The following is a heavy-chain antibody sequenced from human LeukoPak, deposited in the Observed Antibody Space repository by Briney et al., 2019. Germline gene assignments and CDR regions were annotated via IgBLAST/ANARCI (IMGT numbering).Heavy chain of an antibody. D-gene: IGHD3-10*01. V-gene: IGHV4-59*01. CDR3: ARGQYYGSVGY. J-gene: IGHJ4*02. Sequence: PSETLSLTCTVSGGSISSYYWSWIRQPPGKGLEWIGYIYYSGSTNYNPSLKSRVTISVDTSKNQFSLKLSSVTAADTAVYYCARGQYYGSVGYWGQGTLVTVSS. CDR2: IYYSGST. CDR1: GGSISSYY.